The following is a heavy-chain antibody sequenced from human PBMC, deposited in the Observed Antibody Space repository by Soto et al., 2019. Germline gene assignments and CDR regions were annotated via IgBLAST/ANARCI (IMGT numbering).Heavy chain of an antibody. CDR3: ARDPHRGYSSGWRYYYGMDV. CDR1: GYTFTSYY. J-gene: IGHJ6*02. CDR2: INPSGGST. V-gene: IGHV1-46*01. D-gene: IGHD6-19*01. Sequence: ASVKVSCKASGYTFTSYYMHWVRQAPGQGXEWMGIINPSGGSTSYAQKFQGRVTMTRDTSTSTVYMELSSLRSEDTAVYYCARDPHRGYSSGWRYYYGMDVWGQGTTVTVSS.